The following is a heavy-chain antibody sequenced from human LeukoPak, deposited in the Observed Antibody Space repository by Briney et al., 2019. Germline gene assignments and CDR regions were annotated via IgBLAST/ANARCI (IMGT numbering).Heavy chain of an antibody. CDR2: MSDDGRNK. Sequence: GGSLRLSCAASGFRFGNYGMHWVRQAPGKGLEWVAVMSDDGRNKYYADSVRGRFTISRDNSKNMLYLQMNNLRPEDTAVYHCAKDAGTATIIYWYFDLWGRGTLVTVSS. J-gene: IGHJ2*01. CDR1: GFRFGNYG. V-gene: IGHV3-30*18. CDR3: AKDAGTATIIYWYFDL. D-gene: IGHD5-12*01.